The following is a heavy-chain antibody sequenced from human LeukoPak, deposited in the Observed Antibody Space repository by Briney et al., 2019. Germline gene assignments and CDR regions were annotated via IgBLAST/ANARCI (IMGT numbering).Heavy chain of an antibody. Sequence: ASVKVSCKASRYTFTSYDINWVRQATGQGLEWMGWMNPNSGNTGYAQKFQGRVTMTRNTFISTAYMELSSLRSEDTAVYYCARGKRWLQFPPDYWGQGTLVTVSS. CDR2: MNPNSGNT. V-gene: IGHV1-8*01. J-gene: IGHJ4*02. D-gene: IGHD5-24*01. CDR3: ARGKRWLQFPPDY. CDR1: RYTFTSYD.